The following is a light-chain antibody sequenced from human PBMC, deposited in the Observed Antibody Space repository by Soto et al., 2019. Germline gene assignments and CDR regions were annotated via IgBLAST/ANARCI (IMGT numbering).Light chain of an antibody. J-gene: IGLJ1*01. Sequence: QSALTQLISVSGSPGQSITISCTGYSNDIGSYDYVCWYQQHPGKAPRLLIHGVHNRSPGISGRFSASKSGLTASLTISGLQAEDEADYYCTAFSANRVYLFGPGTKVTVL. CDR2: GVH. CDR1: SNDIGSYDY. CDR3: TAFSANRVYL. V-gene: IGLV2-14*01.